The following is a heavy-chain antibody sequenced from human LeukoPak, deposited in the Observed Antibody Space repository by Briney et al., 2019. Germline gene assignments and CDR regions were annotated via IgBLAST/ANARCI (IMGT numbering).Heavy chain of an antibody. CDR3: ARHSGLTVTTLPGGY. D-gene: IGHD4-17*01. V-gene: IGHV4-34*01. CDR2: INHSGST. Sequence: SETLSLTCAVYGGSFSGYYWSWIRQPPGKGLEWIGEINHSGSTNYNPSLKSRVTISVDTSKNQFSLKLSSVTAADTAVYYCARHSGLTVTTLPGGYWGQGTLVTVSS. J-gene: IGHJ4*02. CDR1: GGSFSGYY.